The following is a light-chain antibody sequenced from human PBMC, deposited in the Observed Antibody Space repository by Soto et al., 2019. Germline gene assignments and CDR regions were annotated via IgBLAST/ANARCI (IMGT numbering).Light chain of an antibody. V-gene: IGLV2-23*02. CDR3: CSYAGSSTFYV. CDR1: SSDVGSYNL. CDR2: EVS. J-gene: IGLJ1*01. Sequence: QSVLTQPASVSGSPGQSITISCTGTSSDVGSYNLVSWYQQHPGKAPKLMIYEVSKRPSGVSNRSSGSKSGNTASLTISGLQAEDEADYYCCSYAGSSTFYVFGTGTKATVL.